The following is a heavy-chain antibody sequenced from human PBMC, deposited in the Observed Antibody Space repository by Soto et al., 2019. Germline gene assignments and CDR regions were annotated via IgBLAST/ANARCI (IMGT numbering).Heavy chain of an antibody. J-gene: IGHJ6*02. V-gene: IGHV5-10-1*01. Sequence: PGESLKISCKGSGYSFTSYWISWVRQMPGKGLEWMGRIDPSDSYTNYSPSFQGHVTISADKSISTAYLQWSSLKASDTAMYYCARRGLDAAAGRWGYYYYGMDVWGQGTTVTVSS. CDR3: ARRGLDAAAGRWGYYYYGMDV. CDR1: GYSFTSYW. CDR2: IDPSDSYT. D-gene: IGHD6-13*01.